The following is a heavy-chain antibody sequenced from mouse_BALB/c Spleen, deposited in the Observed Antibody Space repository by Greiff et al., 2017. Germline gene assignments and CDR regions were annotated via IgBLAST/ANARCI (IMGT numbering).Heavy chain of an antibody. D-gene: IGHD1-1*01. Sequence: EVKLVESGGGLVKLGGSLKLSCAASGFTFSSYYMSWVRQTPEKRLELVAAINSNGGSTYYPDTVKGRFTISRDNAKNTLYLQMSSLKSEDTALYYCARYYYGSSLDYWGQGTTLTVSS. CDR3: ARYYYGSSLDY. J-gene: IGHJ2*01. V-gene: IGHV5-6-2*01. CDR2: INSNGGST. CDR1: GFTFSSYY.